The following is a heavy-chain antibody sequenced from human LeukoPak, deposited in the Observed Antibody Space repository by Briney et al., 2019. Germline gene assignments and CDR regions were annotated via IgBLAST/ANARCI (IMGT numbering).Heavy chain of an antibody. CDR2: IYYSGST. V-gene: IGHV4-61*08. CDR1: GGSISGGFH. J-gene: IGHJ6*03. D-gene: IGHD4-23*01. CDR3: ASVLRWPPRGYYMDV. Sequence: KTSETLSLTCTVSGGSISGGFHWTWIRQHPGKGLEWIGYIYYSGSTNYNPSLKSRVTISVDTSKNQFSLKLSSVTAADTAVYYCASVLRWPPRGYYMDVWGKGTTVTVSS.